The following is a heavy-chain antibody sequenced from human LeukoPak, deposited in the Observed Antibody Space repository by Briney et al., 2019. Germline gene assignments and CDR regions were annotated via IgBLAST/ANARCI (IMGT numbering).Heavy chain of an antibody. CDR1: GFTFSSYA. CDR2: ISGSGCST. CDR3: AKDPSYDYGMDV. V-gene: IGHV3-23*01. J-gene: IGHJ6*04. Sequence: GGSLRLSCVASGFTFSSYAMSWVRQAPGKGLEWVSAISGSGCSTYYADSVKGRFTISRDNSKNTLYLQMNSLRVEDTAVYSCAKDPSYDYGMDVWGKRTTVTVSS.